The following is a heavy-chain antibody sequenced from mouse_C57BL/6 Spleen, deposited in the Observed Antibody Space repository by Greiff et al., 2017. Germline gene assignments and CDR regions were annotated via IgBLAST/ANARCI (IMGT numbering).Heavy chain of an antibody. J-gene: IGHJ4*01. V-gene: IGHV1-64*01. D-gene: IGHD1-1*01. CDR2: IHPNSGST. CDR1: GYTFTSYW. Sequence: QVQLQQPGAELVKPGASVKLSCKASGYTFTSYWMHWVKQRPGQGLEWIGMIHPNSGSTNYNEKFKSKATLTVDKSSSTAYMQLSSLTSEDSAVYYCARREDYYGRLDYWGQGTSVTVSS. CDR3: ARREDYYGRLDY.